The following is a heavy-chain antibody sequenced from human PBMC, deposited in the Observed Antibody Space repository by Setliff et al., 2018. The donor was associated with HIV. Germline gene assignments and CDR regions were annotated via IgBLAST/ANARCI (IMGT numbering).Heavy chain of an antibody. J-gene: IGHJ6*03. CDR2: INPSGGST. D-gene: IGHD6-6*01. CDR3: ARGGSSSRYYYYYMDV. V-gene: IGHV1-46*01. CDR1: GGTFSSYA. Sequence: ASVKVSCKASGGTFSSYAISWVRRAPGQGPEWMGIINPSGGSTSYAQRFQGRVTMTRDTSTSTVYMELSSLRSEDTAVYYCARGGSSSRYYYYYMDVWGKGTTVTVSS.